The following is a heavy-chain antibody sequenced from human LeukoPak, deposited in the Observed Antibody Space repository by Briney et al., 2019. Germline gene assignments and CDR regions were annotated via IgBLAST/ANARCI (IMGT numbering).Heavy chain of an antibody. CDR1: GVSFNGYY. Sequence: SGTLSLTCAVYGVSFNGYYWSWFRQPPGKGLEWIGEINHSGSTNYNPSLKSRVTISVDTSKNQFSLKLSSVTAADTAVYYCARAIMVRGVINYWGQGTLVTASS. V-gene: IGHV4-34*01. CDR2: INHSGST. D-gene: IGHD3-10*01. CDR3: ARAIMVRGVINY. J-gene: IGHJ4*02.